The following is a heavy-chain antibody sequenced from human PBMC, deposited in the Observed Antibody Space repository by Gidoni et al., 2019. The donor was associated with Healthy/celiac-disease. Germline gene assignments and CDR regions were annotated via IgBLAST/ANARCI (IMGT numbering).Heavy chain of an antibody. CDR2: ISSSSSYT. Sequence: QVQLVESGGGLVKPGGSLRLSCAASGFTFSDYYMSWIRQAPGKGLEWVSYISSSSSYTNYADSVKGRFTISRDNAKNSLYLQMNSLRAEDTAVYYCARDRNFPYYDSSGYSFYYYMDVWGKGTTVTVSS. CDR1: GFTFSDYY. CDR3: ARDRNFPYYDSSGYSFYYYMDV. J-gene: IGHJ6*03. D-gene: IGHD3-22*01. V-gene: IGHV3-11*06.